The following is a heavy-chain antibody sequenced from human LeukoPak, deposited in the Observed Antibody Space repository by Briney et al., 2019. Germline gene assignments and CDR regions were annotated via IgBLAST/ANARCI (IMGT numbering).Heavy chain of an antibody. CDR2: MNPKSGNT. D-gene: IGHD6-6*01. Sequence: GASVKVSCKASGYTFTRYDINWVRQATGQGLEWMGWMNPKSGNTGHAQKFQGRVTITRDTSASTAYMELSSLRSEDTAVYYCAREPVLYGMDVWGQGTTVTVSS. CDR1: GYTFTRYD. CDR3: AREPVLYGMDV. V-gene: IGHV1-8*03. J-gene: IGHJ6*02.